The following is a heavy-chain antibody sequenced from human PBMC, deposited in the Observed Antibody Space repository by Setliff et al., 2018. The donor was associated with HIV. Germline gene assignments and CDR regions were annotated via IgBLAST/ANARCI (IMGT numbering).Heavy chain of an antibody. CDR2: INSKSGDT. J-gene: IGHJ4*02. D-gene: IGHD5-12*01. V-gene: IGHV1-2*02. CDR1: GYTFTYLF. Sequence: ASVKVSCKASGYTFTYLFIHWVRLAPGRGLEWMGVINSKSGDTNYAQKFQGRVTMTRDTSISTAYMELDRLGSDDTAVYYCVRDPRFSGYAQAFDFWGQGSLVTVSS. CDR3: VRDPRFSGYAQAFDF.